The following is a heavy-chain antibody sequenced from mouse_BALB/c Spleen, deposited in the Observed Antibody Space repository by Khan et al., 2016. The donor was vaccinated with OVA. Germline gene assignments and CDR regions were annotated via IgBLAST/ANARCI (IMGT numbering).Heavy chain of an antibody. J-gene: IGHJ2*01. CDR2: IRYSGST. CDR3: ARTARIKY. D-gene: IGHD1-2*01. Sequence: VQLKQSGPGLAKPSQSLSLTCTVTGYSITSGYGWNWIRQFPGNKLEWMGYIRYSGSTNYNPSLKSRISITRDTSKNQFFLQLNSVTTEDTATYYCARTARIKYWGQGTTLTVSS. CDR1: GYSITSGYG. V-gene: IGHV3-1*02.